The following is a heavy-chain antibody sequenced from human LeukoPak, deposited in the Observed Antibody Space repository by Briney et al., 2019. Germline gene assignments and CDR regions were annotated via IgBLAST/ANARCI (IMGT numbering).Heavy chain of an antibody. D-gene: IGHD3-3*01. CDR1: GGSFSGYY. J-gene: IGHJ3*02. Sequence: SETLSLTCAVYGGSFSGYYWSWIRQPPGKGLEWIGEINHSGSTNYNPSLKSRVTISVDTSKNQLSLKLSSVTAADTAVYYCARSFWSGYYINAFDIWGQGTMVTVSS. V-gene: IGHV4-34*01. CDR3: ARSFWSGYYINAFDI. CDR2: INHSGST.